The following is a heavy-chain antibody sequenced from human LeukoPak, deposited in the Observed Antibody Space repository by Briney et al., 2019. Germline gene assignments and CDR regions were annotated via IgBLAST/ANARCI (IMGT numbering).Heavy chain of an antibody. V-gene: IGHV3-66*01. Sequence: GGSLRPSCVASGFTVSTNYINWVRQAPGKGLEWVSVIYSGGSANFADSVKGRFTISRDNSKNTLYLQMNSLRAEDTAVYYCARGGTYAVYYFGMDVWGQGTTVTVSS. CDR1: GFTVSTNY. D-gene: IGHD2-8*01. CDR2: IYSGGSA. CDR3: ARGGTYAVYYFGMDV. J-gene: IGHJ6*02.